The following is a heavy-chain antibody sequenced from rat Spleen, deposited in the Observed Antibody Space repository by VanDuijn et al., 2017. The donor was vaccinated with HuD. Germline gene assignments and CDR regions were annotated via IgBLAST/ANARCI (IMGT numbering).Heavy chain of an antibody. CDR1: GFSLTSNG. D-gene: IGHD1-1*01. CDR3: ARPYYYSAYFDY. V-gene: IGHV2-72*01. CDR2: IWAGGST. Sequence: QVQLKESGPGLMQPSETLSLTCTVSGFSLTSNGVGWVRQPLGKGLVWMGTIWAGGSTNYNSAVQSRRSISRDTSKSQVFLKMNSRQPEDTGTYYCARPYYYSAYFDYWGQGVMVTVSS. J-gene: IGHJ2*01.